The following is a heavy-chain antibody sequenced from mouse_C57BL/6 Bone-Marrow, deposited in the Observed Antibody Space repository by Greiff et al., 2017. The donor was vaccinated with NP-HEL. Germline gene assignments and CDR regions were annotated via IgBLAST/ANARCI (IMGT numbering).Heavy chain of an antibody. CDR1: GFNIKDDY. J-gene: IGHJ3*01. V-gene: IGHV14-4*01. Sequence: EVQLQQSGAELVRPGASVKLSCTASGFNIKDDYMHWVKQRPEQGLEWIGWIDPENGDTEYASKFQGKATITADTSSNTAYLQLSSLTSKDTAVYYCTTSPTWFAYWGQGTLVTVSA. CDR2: IDPENGDT. CDR3: TTSPTWFAY.